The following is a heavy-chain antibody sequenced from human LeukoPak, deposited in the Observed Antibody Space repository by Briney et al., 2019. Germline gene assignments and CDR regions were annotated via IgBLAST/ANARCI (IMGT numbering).Heavy chain of an antibody. CDR3: ARSFCGGDCYHLYYFDY. J-gene: IGHJ4*02. CDR2: IYYSGST. D-gene: IGHD2-21*02. Sequence: SETLSLTCTVSGGSISSYYWSWIRQPPGKGPEWIGYIYYSGSTNYNPSLKSRVTISVDTSKNQFSRKLSSVTAADTAVYYCARSFCGGDCYHLYYFDYWGQGTLVTVSS. V-gene: IGHV4-59*01. CDR1: GGSISSYY.